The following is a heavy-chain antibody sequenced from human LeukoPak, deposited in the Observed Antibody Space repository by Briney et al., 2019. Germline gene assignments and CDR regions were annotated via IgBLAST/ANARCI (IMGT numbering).Heavy chain of an antibody. CDR2: ISPYSGNT. CDR1: VYTFIINV. CDR3: ATASRITFPYMDT. J-gene: IGHJ6*03. D-gene: IGHD3-16*01. Sequence: ASVKVSCKPSVYTFIINVLNWGSLAPGQGPEWVAWISPYSGNTNYAQKFQGRVTVTTDTSTSTSYMELRSLRSDDAAVYYCATASRITFPYMDTCGNGTTVTVS. V-gene: IGHV1-18*01.